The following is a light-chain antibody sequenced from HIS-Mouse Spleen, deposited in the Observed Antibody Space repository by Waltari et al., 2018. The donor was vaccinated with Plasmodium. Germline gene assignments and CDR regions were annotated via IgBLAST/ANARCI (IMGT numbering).Light chain of an antibody. CDR3: QQYNSYSWT. CDR1: QSISSW. Sequence: DIQMTQSPSTLSASVGDRVNITCRASQSISSWLAWFQQKPGNAPKLRIYKAASLESGVPSRFSGSGSGTEFTLTISSLQPDDFATYYCQQYNSYSWTFGQGTKVEIK. V-gene: IGKV1-5*03. CDR2: KAA. J-gene: IGKJ1*01.